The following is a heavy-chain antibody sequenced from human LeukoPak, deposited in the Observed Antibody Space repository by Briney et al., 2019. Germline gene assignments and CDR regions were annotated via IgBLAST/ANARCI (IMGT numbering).Heavy chain of an antibody. CDR3: ARVMTTVTGSFDY. CDR2: INHSGST. CDR1: GGSFSGYY. D-gene: IGHD4-17*01. Sequence: PSETLSLTCAVYGGSFSGYYWSWIRQPPGKGLERIGEINHSGSTNYNPSLKSRVTISVDTSKNQFSLKLSSVTAADTAVYYCARVMTTVTGSFDYWGQGTLVTVSS. J-gene: IGHJ4*02. V-gene: IGHV4-34*01.